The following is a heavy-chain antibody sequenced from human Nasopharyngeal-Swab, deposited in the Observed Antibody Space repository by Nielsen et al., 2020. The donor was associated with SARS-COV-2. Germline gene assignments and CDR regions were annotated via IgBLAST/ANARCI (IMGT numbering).Heavy chain of an antibody. J-gene: IGHJ5*02. CDR1: SYTFTSYG. V-gene: IGHV1-18*01. CDR2: ISAYNGNT. CDR3: AREATVTASDRFDP. Sequence: ASVKASCKASSYTFTSYGISWGRQAPGQGLEWMGWISAYNGNTNYAQRLQGRVTMTTDTSTSTAYMELRSLRSDDTAVYYCAREATVTASDRFDPWGQGTLVTVSS. D-gene: IGHD4-17*01.